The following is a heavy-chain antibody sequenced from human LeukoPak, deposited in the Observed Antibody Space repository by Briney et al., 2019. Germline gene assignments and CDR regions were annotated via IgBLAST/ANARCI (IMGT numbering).Heavy chain of an antibody. CDR3: ARRAWSYYYYYMDV. CDR1: GYTFNTYG. V-gene: IGHV1-18*01. Sequence: ASVKVSCKASGYTFNTYGITWVRQAPGQGLEWMGWISGYNGKTKYAQNLQDRVTMTTDTSISTAYMELSRLRSDDTAVYYCARRAWSYYYYYMDVWGKGTTVTVSS. J-gene: IGHJ6*03. D-gene: IGHD2-8*01. CDR2: ISGYNGKT.